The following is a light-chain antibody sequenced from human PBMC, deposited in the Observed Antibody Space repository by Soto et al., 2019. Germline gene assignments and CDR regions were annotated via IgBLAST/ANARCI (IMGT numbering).Light chain of an antibody. J-gene: IGKJ1*01. CDR1: QSVSNNY. V-gene: IGKV3-20*01. CDR2: SAS. CDR3: HQYGSSSGT. Sequence: EIVLTQSPGTLSLSPGERATLSCRASQSVSNNYLAWYQQKPGQIPSLLIYSASSRATGIPDRFSGSGSGTDFTLTISRLEPEDFAVYYCHQYGSSSGTFGQGTKVEIK.